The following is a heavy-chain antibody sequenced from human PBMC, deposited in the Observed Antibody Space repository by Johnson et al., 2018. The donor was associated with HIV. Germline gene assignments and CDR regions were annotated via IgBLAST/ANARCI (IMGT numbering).Heavy chain of an antibody. D-gene: IGHD1-26*01. V-gene: IGHV3-30-3*01. CDR1: GFTFNNYA. CDR3: ARDWEGYAFDI. Sequence: VQLVESGGGVVPPGGSLRLSCAASGFTFNNYAMHWVRQAPGKGLEWVAVISYDGSNKYYADSVKGPFTISRDNSKNTLDLQMNRLRAQDTAVYYCARDWEGYAFDIWGQGTMVTVSS. CDR2: ISYDGSNK. J-gene: IGHJ3*02.